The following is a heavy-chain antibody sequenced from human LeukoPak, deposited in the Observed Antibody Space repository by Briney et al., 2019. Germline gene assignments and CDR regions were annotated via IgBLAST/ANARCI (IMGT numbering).Heavy chain of an antibody. CDR1: GGSISSYY. D-gene: IGHD1-26*01. Sequence: NASETLSLTCTVSGGSISSYYWSWIRQPPGKGLEWIGYIYYSGSTNYKPSLKSRVTISVDTSKNQFSLKLSSVTAADTAVYYCASVGARSYWGQGTLVTVSS. CDR2: IYYSGST. J-gene: IGHJ4*02. V-gene: IGHV4-59*01. CDR3: ASVGARSY.